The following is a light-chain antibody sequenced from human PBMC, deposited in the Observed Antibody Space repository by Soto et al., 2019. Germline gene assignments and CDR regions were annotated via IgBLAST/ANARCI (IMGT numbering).Light chain of an antibody. Sequence: QSALTQPASVSGSPVQSITISCTGTSSDVGGYNYVSWYQQHPGKAPKLIIYEVSNRPSGVSNRFSGSKSGNTASLTISGLQAEDEADYYCKSYTSKSTGVFGTGTKVTVL. V-gene: IGLV2-14*01. J-gene: IGLJ1*01. CDR3: KSYTSKSTGV. CDR2: EVS. CDR1: SSDVGGYNY.